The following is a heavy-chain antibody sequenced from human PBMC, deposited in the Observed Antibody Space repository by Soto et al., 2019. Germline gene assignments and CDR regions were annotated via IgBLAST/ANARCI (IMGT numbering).Heavy chain of an antibody. Sequence: GGSLRLSCEASGFTVRGFDMHWVRQPTGKGLEWVSSIGTAGDTYYAVSVKGRFTISRDNAKNSLSLQMNSLRAGDMAVYFCAKSQEIGTHFFDSWGQGTQVTVSS. D-gene: IGHD6-13*01. CDR2: IGTAGDT. J-gene: IGHJ4*02. V-gene: IGHV3-13*01. CDR1: GFTVRGFD. CDR3: AKSQEIGTHFFDS.